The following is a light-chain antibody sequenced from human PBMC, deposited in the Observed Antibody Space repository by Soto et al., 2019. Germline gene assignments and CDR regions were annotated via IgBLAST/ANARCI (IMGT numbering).Light chain of an antibody. J-gene: IGKJ5*01. Sequence: EIVLTQSPATLSLSPGERATLSCRASPSVTNFLAWYQQKPGQAPRLLIYGAFNRAPGIPARFSGSGSGTDFTLTISSLEPEDSAIYYCQQRNIWPPVTFGQGTRLEIK. CDR2: GAF. V-gene: IGKV3-11*01. CDR3: QQRNIWPPVT. CDR1: PSVTNF.